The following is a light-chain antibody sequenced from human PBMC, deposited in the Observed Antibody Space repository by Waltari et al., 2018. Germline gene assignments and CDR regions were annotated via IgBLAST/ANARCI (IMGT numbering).Light chain of an antibody. V-gene: IGLV3-16*01. CDR2: RDI. CDR1: ALPQKY. J-gene: IGLJ3*02. Sequence: SYELTQPPSVSVSLGQMARITCSGEALPQKYAYWYQQKAGQFPVVVIYRDIERPSGIPERFSGSSSGTLATLTISGVQAEDEAEYYCLSSDTTGTWVFGRGTKLTVL. CDR3: LSSDTTGTWV.